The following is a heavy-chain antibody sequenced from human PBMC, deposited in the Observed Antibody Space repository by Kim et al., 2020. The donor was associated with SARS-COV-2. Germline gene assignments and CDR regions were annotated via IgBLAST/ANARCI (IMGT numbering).Heavy chain of an antibody. J-gene: IGHJ1*01. V-gene: IGHV3-66*02. CDR2: IYSGGST. CDR3: AREIQGRRHIAARPGYFQH. CDR1: GFTVSSNY. Sequence: GGSLRLSCAASGFTVSSNYMSWVRQAPGKGLEWVSVIYSGGSTYYADSVKGRFTISRDNSKNTLYLQMNSLRAEDTAVYYCAREIQGRRHIAARPGYFQHWGQGALVTVSS. D-gene: IGHD6-6*01.